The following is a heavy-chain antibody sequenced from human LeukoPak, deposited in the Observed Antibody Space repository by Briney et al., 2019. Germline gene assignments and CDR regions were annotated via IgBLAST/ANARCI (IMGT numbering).Heavy chain of an antibody. D-gene: IGHD4-23*01. CDR1: GGTFSSYA. Sequence: GSSVKVSCKASGGTFSSYAISWVRQAPGQGLEWMGGIIPIFGTANYAQKFQGRVTITADESTSTAYMELSSLRSKDTAVYYCARGITVVPGDWFDPWGQGTLVTVSS. J-gene: IGHJ5*02. V-gene: IGHV1-69*01. CDR3: ARGITVVPGDWFDP. CDR2: IIPIFGTA.